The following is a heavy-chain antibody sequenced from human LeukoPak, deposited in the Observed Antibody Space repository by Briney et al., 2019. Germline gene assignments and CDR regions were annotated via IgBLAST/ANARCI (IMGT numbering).Heavy chain of an antibody. J-gene: IGHJ6*04. V-gene: IGHV4-34*01. CDR2: INHSGST. Sequence: KPSETLSLTCAVYGGSFSGYYWSWIRQPPGKGLEWIGEINHSGSTNYNPSLKSRVTISVDTSKNQSSLKLSSVTAADTAVYYCARGGYSSSWSRYYYYYYGMDVWGKGTTVTVSS. D-gene: IGHD6-13*01. CDR3: ARGGYSSSWSRYYYYYYGMDV. CDR1: GGSFSGYY.